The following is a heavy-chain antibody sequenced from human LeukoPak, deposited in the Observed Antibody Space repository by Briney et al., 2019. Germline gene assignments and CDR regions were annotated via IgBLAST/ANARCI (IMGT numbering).Heavy chain of an antibody. V-gene: IGHV3-23*01. CDR2: ISDSGGST. CDR1: GITLNNDG. J-gene: IGHJ4*02. D-gene: IGHD3/OR15-3a*01. CDR3: AKRGVVIRVILVGFHKEAYYFES. Sequence: AGSLRPSCAVSGITLNNDGMAWVRQGPGKGLEWVAGISDSGGSTKYADSVKGRFTISRDNPKNTLYLQMNSLRAEDTAVYFCAKRGVVIRVILVGFHKEAYYFESWGQGALVTVSS.